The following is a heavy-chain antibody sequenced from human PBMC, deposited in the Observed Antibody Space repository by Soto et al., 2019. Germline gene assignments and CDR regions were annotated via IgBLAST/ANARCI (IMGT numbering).Heavy chain of an antibody. J-gene: IGHJ4*02. D-gene: IGHD6-13*01. V-gene: IGHV3-23*01. CDR1: GFTFSSYA. CDR2: ISGSGGST. CDR3: AKDLAAAVGVFDY. Sequence: PGGSLRLSCAASGFTFSSYARSWVRQAPGKGLEWVSAISGSGGSTYYADSVKGRFTISRDNSKNTLYLQMNSLRAEDTAVYYCAKDLAAAVGVFDYWGQGTLVTVSS.